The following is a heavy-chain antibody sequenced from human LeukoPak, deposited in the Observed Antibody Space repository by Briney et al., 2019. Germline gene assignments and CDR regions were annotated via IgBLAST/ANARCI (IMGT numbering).Heavy chain of an antibody. CDR2: ISSSSSYI. CDR1: GFTFSSYS. J-gene: IGHJ4*02. CDR3: ARDLRYNWNDGNY. V-gene: IGHV3-21*01. D-gene: IGHD1-20*01. Sequence: GGSLRLSCAASGFTFSSYSMNWDRQAPGKGLEWVSSISSSSSYIYYADSVKGRFTISRDNAKNSLYLQMNSLRAEDTVVYYCARDLRYNWNDGNYWGQGTLVTVSS.